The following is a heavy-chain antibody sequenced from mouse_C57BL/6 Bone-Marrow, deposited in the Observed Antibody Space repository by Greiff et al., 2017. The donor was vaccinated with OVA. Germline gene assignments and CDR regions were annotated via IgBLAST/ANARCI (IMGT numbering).Heavy chain of an antibody. V-gene: IGHV1-39*01. Sequence: VQLQQSGPELVKPGASVKISCKASGYSFTDYNMNWVKQSNGKSLEWIGVINPNYGTTSYNQKFKGKATLTVDQSTSTAYMQLNSLTSEDSAVDYCARGRLGRGYWYFDDWGTGTTVTVSS. CDR2: INPNYGTT. CDR1: GYSFTDYN. D-gene: IGHD3-2*02. J-gene: IGHJ1*03. CDR3: ARGRLGRGYWYFDD.